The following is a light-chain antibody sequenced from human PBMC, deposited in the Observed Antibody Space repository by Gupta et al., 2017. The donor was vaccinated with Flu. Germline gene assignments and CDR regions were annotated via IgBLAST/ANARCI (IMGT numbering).Light chain of an antibody. J-gene: IGKJ5*01. V-gene: IGKV3-11*01. CDR2: DTS. CDR3: QQSRYWPPT. Sequence: ELVLTQSPATLSLSPRDRATLFCRASQGVGTSLAWYQQKPGQASRLLIYDTSDRVTGLPTRFSGGGSVTDITLTISSLEPADFAVYYCQQSRYWPPTFGQGTRLKIK. CDR1: QGVGTS.